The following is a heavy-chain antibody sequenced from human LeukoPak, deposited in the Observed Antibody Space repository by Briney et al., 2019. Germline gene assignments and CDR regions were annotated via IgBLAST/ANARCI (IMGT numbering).Heavy chain of an antibody. CDR1: GFAFDDYT. CDR2: INWDGTGT. J-gene: IGHJ4*02. Sequence: SGGSLRLSCAASGFAFDDYTMHWVRHPPGRGLEWVSLINWDGTGTHYADSVMGRFTIFRDNSKNSLYLQMNSLRTEDTALYYCAKAVGSSISCFDYGGLGPLATVSS. V-gene: IGHV3-43*01. CDR3: AKAVGSSISCFDY. D-gene: IGHD6-13*01.